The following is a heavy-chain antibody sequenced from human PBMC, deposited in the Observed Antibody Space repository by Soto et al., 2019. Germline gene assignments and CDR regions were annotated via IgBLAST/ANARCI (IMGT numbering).Heavy chain of an antibody. CDR3: ARDISITGNKADY. V-gene: IGHV3-48*04. Sequence: GGSLRLSCAASGFTFSSYSMNWVRQAPGKGLEWVSYISSSGSTIYYADSVKGRFTISRDNAKNSLYLQMNSLRAEDTAVYYCARDISITGNKADYWGQGTLVTVSS. D-gene: IGHD1-20*01. CDR1: GFTFSSYS. J-gene: IGHJ4*02. CDR2: ISSSGSTI.